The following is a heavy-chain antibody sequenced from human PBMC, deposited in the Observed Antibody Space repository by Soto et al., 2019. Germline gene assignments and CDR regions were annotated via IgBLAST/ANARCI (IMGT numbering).Heavy chain of an antibody. D-gene: IGHD3-22*01. CDR3: ASGYYDSSGYYSDD. V-gene: IGHV4-59*01. CDR1: GGSMSPYY. J-gene: IGHJ4*02. CDR2: MYYSGSS. Sequence: SETLSLTCTVSGGSMSPYYWSWIRQPPGKGLEWIGYMYYSGSSNYSPSLKSRVTMSVDTSKNQLSLKLTSVTAADTAVYYCASGYYDSSGYYSDDWGQGTLVTFSS.